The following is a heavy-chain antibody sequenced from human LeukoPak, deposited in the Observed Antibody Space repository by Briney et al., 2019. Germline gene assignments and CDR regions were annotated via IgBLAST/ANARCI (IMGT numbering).Heavy chain of an antibody. J-gene: IGHJ5*02. V-gene: IGHV3-53*01. Sequence: PGGSLRLSCAASGFTVSSNYMSWVRQAPGKGLEWVSVIYSGGSTYYADSVKGRFTISRDNSKNTLYLQMNSLRAEDTAVYYCARGRDLGPFGEFNNWFDPWGQGTLVTVSS. CDR1: GFTVSSNY. CDR2: IYSGGST. D-gene: IGHD3-10*01. CDR3: ARGRDLGPFGEFNNWFDP.